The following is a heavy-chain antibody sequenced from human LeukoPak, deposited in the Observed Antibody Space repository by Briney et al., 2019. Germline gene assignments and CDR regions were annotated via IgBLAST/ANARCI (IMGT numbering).Heavy chain of an antibody. CDR3: ARQWLVSPLFDY. D-gene: IGHD6-19*01. CDR2: INHSGST. V-gene: IGHV4-34*01. Sequence: SETLSLTCAVYGGSFSGYYWSWIRQPPGKGLEWIGEINHSGSTNYNPSLRSRVTVSVHTSKNQLSLKLSSVTAADTAVYYCARQWLVSPLFDYWGQGILVTVSS. CDR1: GGSFSGYY. J-gene: IGHJ4*02.